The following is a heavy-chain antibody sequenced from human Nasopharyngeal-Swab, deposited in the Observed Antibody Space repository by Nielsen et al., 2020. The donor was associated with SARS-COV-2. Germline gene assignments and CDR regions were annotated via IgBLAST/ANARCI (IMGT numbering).Heavy chain of an antibody. CDR3: ARVRKESIAARPGVYYYYYYMDV. D-gene: IGHD6-6*01. J-gene: IGHJ6*03. CDR1: GFTFSSYW. V-gene: IGHV3-7*03. Sequence: GGSLRLSCAASGFTFSSYWMSWVRQAPGKGLEWVANLRQDGCEKYYVASVKGRFTISRDNAKNSLYLQMNSLRAEDTAVYYCARVRKESIAARPGVYYYYYYMDVWGKGTTVTVSS. CDR2: LRQDGCEK.